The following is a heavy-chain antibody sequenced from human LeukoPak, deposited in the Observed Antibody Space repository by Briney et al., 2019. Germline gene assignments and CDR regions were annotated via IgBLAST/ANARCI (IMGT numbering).Heavy chain of an antibody. D-gene: IGHD4-17*01. CDR1: GGSISSGDYY. CDR2: IYYSGST. V-gene: IGHV4-30-4*01. CDR3: ARDKNGHYFDY. Sequence: SETLSLTCTVSGGSISSGDYYWSWIRQPPGKGLEWIGYIYYSGSTYYNPSLKSRVTISVDTSKNQFSLKLSSVTAADTAVYYCARDKNGHYFDYWGQGTLVTVSS. J-gene: IGHJ4*02.